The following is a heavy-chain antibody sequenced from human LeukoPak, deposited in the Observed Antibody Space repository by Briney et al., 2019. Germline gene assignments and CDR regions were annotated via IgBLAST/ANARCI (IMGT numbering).Heavy chain of an antibody. V-gene: IGHV4-30-4*01. CDR1: GGSISSGDYY. Sequence: PSETLSLTCTVSGGSISSGDYYWSWIRQPPGKGLEWIGYIYYSGSTYYNPSPKSRVTISVDTSKNQFSLKLSSVTAADTAVYYCARGYYDSSGYYGNYFDYWGQGTLVTVSS. D-gene: IGHD3-22*01. CDR3: ARGYYDSSGYYGNYFDY. J-gene: IGHJ4*02. CDR2: IYYSGST.